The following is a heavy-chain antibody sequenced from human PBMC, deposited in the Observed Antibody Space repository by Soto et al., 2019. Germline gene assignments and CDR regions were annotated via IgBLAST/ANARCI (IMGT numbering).Heavy chain of an antibody. V-gene: IGHV1-24*01. CDR2: FDTEDGEA. CDR3: ASVGMWWAGAFDI. CDR1: GYTLTELS. Sequence: ASGKVSCKVSGYTLTELSIHCVRQAPGKGLEWMGGFDTEDGEAIYEQKFQGSVTMTEDKSTDTAYIELSSLRSDDTAVYYCASVGMWWAGAFDIWGQGTMVTVSS. D-gene: IGHD2-21*01. J-gene: IGHJ3*02.